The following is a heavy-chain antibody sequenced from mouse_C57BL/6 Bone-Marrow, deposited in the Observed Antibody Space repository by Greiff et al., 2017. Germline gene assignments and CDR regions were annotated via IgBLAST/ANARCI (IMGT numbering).Heavy chain of an antibody. CDR1: GFTFSSYG. CDR3: AGGGWDGWFAY. J-gene: IGHJ3*01. CDR2: ISSGGSYT. D-gene: IGHD4-1*01. Sequence: EVKLVESGGDLVKPGGSLKLSCAASGFTFSSYGMSWVRQTPDKRLEWVATISSGGSYTYYPDRVKGRFTISRDNAKNTLYLQMSSLRSGDTAMDYCAGGGWDGWFAYWGRGTLVTVSA. V-gene: IGHV5-6*01.